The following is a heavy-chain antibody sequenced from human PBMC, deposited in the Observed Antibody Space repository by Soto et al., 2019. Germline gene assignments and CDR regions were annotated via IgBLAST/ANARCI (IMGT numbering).Heavy chain of an antibody. V-gene: IGHV1-18*01. Sequence: QVQLVQSGAEVKKPGASVKVSCTASGYNFTSYGISWVRQAPGQGLEWMGWISAYNGNTNSAQKLQGRVTMTPDTSTSTAYMALRSLRSDATAVYYCTRNRGASGTDIRGQGTTGTFS. J-gene: IGHJ6*02. CDR3: TRNRGASGTDI. CDR1: GYNFTSYG. CDR2: ISAYNGNT.